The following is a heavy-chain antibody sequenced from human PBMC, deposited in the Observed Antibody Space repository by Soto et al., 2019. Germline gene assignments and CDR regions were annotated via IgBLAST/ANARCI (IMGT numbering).Heavy chain of an antibody. CDR3: ARRSGTYFDY. D-gene: IGHD1-1*01. Sequence: SETLSLTCTVSGGSISSYYWSWIRQPPGKGLEWIGYIYYSGSTNYNPSLKSRVTISVDTSKNQFSLKLSSVTAADTAVYYCARRSGTYFDYWGQGTLVTVSS. V-gene: IGHV4-59*01. CDR1: GGSISSYY. CDR2: IYYSGST. J-gene: IGHJ4*02.